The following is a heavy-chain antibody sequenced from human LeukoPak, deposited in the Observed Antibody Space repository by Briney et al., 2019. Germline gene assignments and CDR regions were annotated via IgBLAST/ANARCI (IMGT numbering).Heavy chain of an antibody. V-gene: IGHV3-74*01. CDR2: INSDGSST. CDR3: AREYYDSSGYYGY. Sequence: PGGSLRLSCAASGFTFSSYWMHWVRQAPGKGLVWVSRINSDGSSTSYADSVKGRFTISRDNAKNTLYLQMNSLRAEDTAVYYYAREYYDSSGYYGYWGQGTLVTVSS. J-gene: IGHJ4*02. D-gene: IGHD3-22*01. CDR1: GFTFSSYW.